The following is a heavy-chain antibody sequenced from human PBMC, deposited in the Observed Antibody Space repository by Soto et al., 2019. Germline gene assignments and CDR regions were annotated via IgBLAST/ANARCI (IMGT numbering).Heavy chain of an antibody. Sequence: EVQLVESGGGLVKPGGSLRLSYAASGFTFSNAWMSWVRQAPGKGLEWVGRIKSKTDGGTTDYAAPVKGRFTISRDDSKNTLYLQMNSLKTEDTAVYYCTTIMITFGGVIVDFDYWGQGTLVTVSS. J-gene: IGHJ4*02. V-gene: IGHV3-15*01. CDR3: TTIMITFGGVIVDFDY. CDR1: GFTFSNAW. CDR2: IKSKTDGGTT. D-gene: IGHD3-16*02.